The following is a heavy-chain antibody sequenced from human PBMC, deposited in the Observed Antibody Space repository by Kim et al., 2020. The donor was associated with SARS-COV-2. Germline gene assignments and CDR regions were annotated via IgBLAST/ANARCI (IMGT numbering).Heavy chain of an antibody. Sequence: GGSLRLSCAASGFSFSNYDMNWIRQAPGKGLEWVAFIYSDGSTKDYADSVNGRFTISRDNAKKSLSLQMNRLTAEDTAVYYCVREPASWGQGTLVTVSS. CDR1: GFSFSNYD. CDR3: VREPAS. V-gene: IGHV3-11*01. CDR2: IYSDGSTK. J-gene: IGHJ5*02.